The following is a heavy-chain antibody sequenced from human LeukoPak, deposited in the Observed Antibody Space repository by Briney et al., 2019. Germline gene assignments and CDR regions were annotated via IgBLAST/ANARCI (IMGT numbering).Heavy chain of an antibody. CDR3: AGSGSYDSSGYFDY. CDR2: INHSGST. Sequence: SGTLSLTCAVYGGSFSGYYWSWIRQPPGKGLEWIGEINHSGSTNYNPSLKSRVTISVDTSKNQFSLKLSSVTAADTAVYYCAGSGSYDSSGYFDYWGQGTLVTVSS. CDR1: GGSFSGYY. V-gene: IGHV4-34*01. J-gene: IGHJ4*02. D-gene: IGHD3-22*01.